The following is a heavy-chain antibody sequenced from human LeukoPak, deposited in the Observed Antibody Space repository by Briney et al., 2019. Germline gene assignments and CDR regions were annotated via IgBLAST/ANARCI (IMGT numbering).Heavy chain of an antibody. Sequence: SETLSLTCSVPGASISGYYWGWIRQPPGKGLEWIGYIHYSGSSNQSPSLRSRVTQLVDTSKNQFSLKLNSVTAADTAMYYCARHLDWDSGGDAFDFWGRGTMVTVSS. J-gene: IGHJ3*01. D-gene: IGHD3/OR15-3a*01. CDR2: IHYSGSS. CDR3: ARHLDWDSGGDAFDF. V-gene: IGHV4-59*08. CDR1: GASISGYY.